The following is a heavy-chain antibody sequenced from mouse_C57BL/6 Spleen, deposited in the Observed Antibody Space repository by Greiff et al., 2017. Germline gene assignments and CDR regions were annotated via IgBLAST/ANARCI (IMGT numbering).Heavy chain of an antibody. CDR2: IYPRSGNT. V-gene: IGHV1-81*01. D-gene: IGHD1-1*01. CDR1: GYTFTSYG. Sequence: QVQLQQSGAELARPGASVKLSCKASGYTFTSYGISWVKQRTGQGLEWIGEIYPRSGNTYYNEKFKGKATLTADKSSSTAYMELRSLTSEDSAVYFCASGGYDGSSAPWFADWGQGTLVTVAA. CDR3: ASGGYDGSSAPWFAD. J-gene: IGHJ3*01.